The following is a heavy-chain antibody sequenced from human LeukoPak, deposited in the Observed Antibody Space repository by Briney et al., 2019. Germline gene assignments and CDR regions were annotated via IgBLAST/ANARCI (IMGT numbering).Heavy chain of an antibody. J-gene: IGHJ4*02. D-gene: IGHD2-15*01. CDR3: AKGYWSGGSCYSTPDY. CDR2: IGGSGGST. CDR1: GFTFRSYG. Sequence: GGSVRLSCGASGFTFRSYGMSWVRQAPGKGLEWVSAIGGSGGSTYYADSVKGRFTISRDNSKHTLYLHMNNQRAGDRAVYYCAKGYWSGGSCYSTPDYWGQGTLVTVSS. V-gene: IGHV3-23*01.